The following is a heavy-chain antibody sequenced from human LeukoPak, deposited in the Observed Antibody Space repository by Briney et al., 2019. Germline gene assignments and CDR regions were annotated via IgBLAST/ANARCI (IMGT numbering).Heavy chain of an antibody. CDR1: GGSISSYY. J-gene: IGHJ4*02. Sequence: SETLSLTCTVSGGSISSYYWSWLRQPPGKGLERIGYIYYSGCTNYNPSLKSRVPISVDTSKNQFSLKLSSVTAADTAVYYGASIAAAGTPYFDYWGQGTLVTVSS. V-gene: IGHV4-59*01. D-gene: IGHD6-13*01. CDR2: IYYSGCT. CDR3: ASIAAAGTPYFDY.